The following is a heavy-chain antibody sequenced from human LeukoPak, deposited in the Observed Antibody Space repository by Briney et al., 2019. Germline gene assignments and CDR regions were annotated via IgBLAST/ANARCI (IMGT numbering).Heavy chain of an antibody. J-gene: IGHJ5*02. CDR3: ARSGGTFPFWFDP. D-gene: IGHD2/OR15-2a*01. CDR1: GYTFTGYY. Sequence: ASVKVSCKASGYTFTGYYMHWVRQAPGQGLEWMGWINPNSGGTNYAQKLQGRVTMTTDTSTSTAYMELRSLRSDDTAVYYCARSGGTFPFWFDPWGQGTLVTVSS. V-gene: IGHV1-2*02. CDR2: INPNSGGT.